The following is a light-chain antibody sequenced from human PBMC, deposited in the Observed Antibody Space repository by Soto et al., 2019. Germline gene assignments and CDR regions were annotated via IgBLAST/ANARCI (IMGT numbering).Light chain of an antibody. V-gene: IGKV1-39*01. CDR2: AAS. J-gene: IGKJ2*01. CDR1: QSISSY. Sequence: DIPMTQSPSSLSASVGDRVTITCRASQSISSYLNWYQQKPGKAPKLLIYAASSLQSVVPSRFSGSGSGTEFTLTISSLQPEDFATYYCQQSYSTRYTFGQGTKLEIK. CDR3: QQSYSTRYT.